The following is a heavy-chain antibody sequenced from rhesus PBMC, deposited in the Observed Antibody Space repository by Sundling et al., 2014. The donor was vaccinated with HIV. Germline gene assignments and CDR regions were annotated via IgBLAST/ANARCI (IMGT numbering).Heavy chain of an antibody. CDR2: IHGDSGTN. Sequence: QVQLQESGPGLVKPSETLSLTCAVSGGSISSDRWWSWIRQSPGTGLEWIGSIHGDSGTNTYNPSLKTRVTVSKDTSKNHFSLRLSSVTAADTAVYYRATDRGYWRTDYWGQGVLVTVSS. J-gene: IGHJ4*01. CDR1: GGSISSDRW. CDR3: ATDRGYWRTDY. V-gene: IGHV4-65*02. D-gene: IGHD2-33*01.